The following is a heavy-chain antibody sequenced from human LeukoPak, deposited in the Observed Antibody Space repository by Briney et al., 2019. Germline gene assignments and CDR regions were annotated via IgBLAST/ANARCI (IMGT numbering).Heavy chain of an antibody. Sequence: GGSLRLSCAASGFRFSDYWMTWVRQAPGKGLECVANIKTDGSAKYYPDSVKGRFTVSRDNAKNSLYLQMNNMRVEDTAIYYCTKDLTHDSSGWWQGTLVTVSS. V-gene: IGHV3-7*01. CDR3: TKDLTHDSSG. CDR2: IKTDGSAK. CDR1: GFRFSDYW. D-gene: IGHD3-22*01. J-gene: IGHJ4*02.